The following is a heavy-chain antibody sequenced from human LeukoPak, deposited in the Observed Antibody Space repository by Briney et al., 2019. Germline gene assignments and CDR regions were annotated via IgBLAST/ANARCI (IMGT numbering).Heavy chain of an antibody. Sequence: GGSLRLSCAASGFTFSDYDMSWIRQAPGKGLEWVSAISSNSSYIYYADSVKGRFTISRDNAKNSLYLQKNSLRAEDTAVYYCARDTVYDILTGHTEGYFDHWGRGTLVSVS. CDR2: ISSNSSYI. D-gene: IGHD3-9*01. CDR1: GFTFSDYD. J-gene: IGHJ4*02. V-gene: IGHV3-21*01. CDR3: ARDTVYDILTGHTEGYFDH.